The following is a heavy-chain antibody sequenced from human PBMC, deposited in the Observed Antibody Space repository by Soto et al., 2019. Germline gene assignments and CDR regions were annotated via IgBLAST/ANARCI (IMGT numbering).Heavy chain of an antibody. D-gene: IGHD1-7*01. CDR3: AKGNWNYRFDY. V-gene: IGHV3-23*01. CDR1: GFTFSSYA. CDR2: ISDSGTTT. Sequence: LRLSCSASGFTFSSYAMSWVRQAPGKGLEWVSAISDSGTTTHYADSVKGRFTISRDNSKNTLYVQMNSLRAEDTAIYYCAKGNWNYRFDYWGQGTLVTVYS. J-gene: IGHJ4*02.